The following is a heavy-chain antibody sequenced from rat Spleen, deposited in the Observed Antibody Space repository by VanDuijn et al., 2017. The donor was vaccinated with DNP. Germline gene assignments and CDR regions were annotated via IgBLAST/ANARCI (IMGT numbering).Heavy chain of an antibody. CDR3: ARPDY. CDR2: ISTNSDNS. Sequence: EVQLVESGGGLVQPGRSIKLSCAASGFTFSNYDMAWVRQAPTKGLEWVASISTNSDNSYYRDSVKGRFTVSRDNAESTLYLQMDSLRSEDSATYYCARPDYWGQGVMVTVSS. CDR1: GFTFSNYD. V-gene: IGHV5-25*01. J-gene: IGHJ2*01.